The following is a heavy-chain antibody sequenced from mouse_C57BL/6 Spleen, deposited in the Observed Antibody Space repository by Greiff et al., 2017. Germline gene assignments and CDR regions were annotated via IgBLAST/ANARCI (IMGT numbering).Heavy chain of an antibody. CDR2: IDPETGGT. V-gene: IGHV1-15*01. Sequence: QVQLQQSAAELVRPGASVTLSCKASGYTFTDYEMHWVKQTPVHGLEWIGAIDPETGGTAYNQKFKGKAILTADKSSSTAYMELRSLTSGDTAVYYCTTKGLGDYWGQGTTLTVSS. J-gene: IGHJ2*01. CDR1: GYTFTDYE. CDR3: TTKGLGDY. D-gene: IGHD3-3*01.